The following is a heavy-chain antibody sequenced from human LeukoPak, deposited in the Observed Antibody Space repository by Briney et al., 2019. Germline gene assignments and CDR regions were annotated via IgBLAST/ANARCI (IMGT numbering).Heavy chain of an antibody. D-gene: IGHD3-16*02. V-gene: IGHV3-23*01. J-gene: IGHJ4*02. CDR3: AKSFNGIMITFGGVIVLGGFDY. CDR2: IIGSGGST. Sequence: GALSLSFAASGFPFNTYWMSWVRRTPGKGREWVSAIIGSGGSTYYADSVKGRFTISRDNSKNTLYLQMNSLRAEDTAVYYCAKSFNGIMITFGGVIVLGGFDYWGQGTLVTVSS. CDR1: GFPFNTYW.